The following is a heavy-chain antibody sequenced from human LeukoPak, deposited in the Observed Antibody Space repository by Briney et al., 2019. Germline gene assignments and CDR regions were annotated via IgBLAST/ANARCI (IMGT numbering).Heavy chain of an antibody. J-gene: IGHJ4*02. Sequence: GESLKISCKGSGYSSSNDWIGWVRQMPGKGLEWMGIINPADSDTKYSPSFQGQVTISADKSISTAYLQWNSLGASDTAMYYCARRGCIGGTCYGYWGQGTLVTVSS. V-gene: IGHV5-51*01. CDR3: ARRGCIGGTCYGY. CDR2: INPADSDT. D-gene: IGHD2-15*01. CDR1: GYSSSNDW.